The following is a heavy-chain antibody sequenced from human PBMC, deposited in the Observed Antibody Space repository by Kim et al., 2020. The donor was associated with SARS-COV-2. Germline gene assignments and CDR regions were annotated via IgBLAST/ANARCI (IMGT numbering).Heavy chain of an antibody. Sequence: SETLSLTCTVSGGSVSSGSYYWSWIRQPPGKGLEWIGYIYYSGSTNYNPSLKSRVTISVDTSKNQFSLKLSSVTAADTAVYYCARDQTGTTYPYYYYYG. J-gene: IGHJ6*01. CDR1: GGSVSSGSYY. V-gene: IGHV4-61*01. D-gene: IGHD1-1*01. CDR2: IYYSGST. CDR3: ARDQTGTTYPYYYYYG.